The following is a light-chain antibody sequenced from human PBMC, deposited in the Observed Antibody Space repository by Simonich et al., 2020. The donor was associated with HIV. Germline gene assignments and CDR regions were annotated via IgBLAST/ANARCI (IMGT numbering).Light chain of an antibody. CDR2: DVN. CDR3: SSYTISSTVL. V-gene: IGLV2-14*03. J-gene: IGLJ2*01. Sequence: QSALTQPASVSGSPGQSITISCTGTNSDVGGYDYVSWYQQHPAKVPKLIIYDVNHRPSGVSNRFSGSKSGNTASLTISGLQAEDEADYFCSSYTISSTVLFGGGTKLTVL. CDR1: NSDVGGYDY.